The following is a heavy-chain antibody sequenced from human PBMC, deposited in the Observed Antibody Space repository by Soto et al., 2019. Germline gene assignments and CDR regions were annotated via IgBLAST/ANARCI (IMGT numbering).Heavy chain of an antibody. J-gene: IGHJ4*02. D-gene: IGHD6-13*01. CDR3: ARATPVFYYSSSWSLDY. Sequence: SETLCLPSSVSGGSIRNYDWPWIRQPPGKGLKWIGYIYYSGSTNYNPSLKSRVTISVDTSKNQFSLKLSSVTAADTAVYYCARATPVFYYSSSWSLDYWGQGTLVTVSS. CDR2: IYYSGST. V-gene: IGHV4-59*01. CDR1: GGSIRNYD.